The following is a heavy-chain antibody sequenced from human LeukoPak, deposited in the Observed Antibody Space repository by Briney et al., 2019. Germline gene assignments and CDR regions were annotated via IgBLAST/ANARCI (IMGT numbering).Heavy chain of an antibody. J-gene: IGHJ4*02. Sequence: GGSLRLSCAASGFTFSSYAMSWVRQAPGKGLEWVSAISGSGGSTYYADPVKGRFTISRDNSKNTLYLQMNSLRAEDTAVYYCAKVYVWGSYRSYYFDYWGQGTLVTVSS. CDR2: ISGSGGST. D-gene: IGHD3-16*02. CDR3: AKVYVWGSYRSYYFDY. V-gene: IGHV3-23*01. CDR1: GFTFSSYA.